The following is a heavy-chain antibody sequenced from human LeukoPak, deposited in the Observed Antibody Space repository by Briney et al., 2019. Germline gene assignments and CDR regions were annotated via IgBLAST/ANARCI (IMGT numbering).Heavy chain of an antibody. D-gene: IGHD6-19*01. CDR1: GFTFSSYA. Sequence: GGSLRLSCAASGFTFSSYAMSWVRQAPGKGLEWVAFIRYDGSNKYYADSVKGRFTISRDNSKNTLYLQMNSLRAEDTAVYYCAKEHSSGWYFDYWGQGTLVTVSS. CDR2: IRYDGSNK. CDR3: AKEHSSGWYFDY. J-gene: IGHJ4*02. V-gene: IGHV3-30*02.